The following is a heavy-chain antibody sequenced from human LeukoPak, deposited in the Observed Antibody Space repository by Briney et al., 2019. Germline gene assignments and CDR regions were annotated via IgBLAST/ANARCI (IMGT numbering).Heavy chain of an antibody. D-gene: IGHD3-10*01. CDR1: GGSISSYY. CDR3: AKTAYGSKKREGWFDP. V-gene: IGHV4-4*07. Sequence: SETLSLTCTVSGGSISSYYWSWIRQPAGKGLEWIGRIYTSGSTNYNPSLKSRVTISVDTSKNQFSLKLSSVTAADTAVYYCAKTAYGSKKREGWFDPWGQGTLVTVSS. CDR2: IYTSGST. J-gene: IGHJ5*02.